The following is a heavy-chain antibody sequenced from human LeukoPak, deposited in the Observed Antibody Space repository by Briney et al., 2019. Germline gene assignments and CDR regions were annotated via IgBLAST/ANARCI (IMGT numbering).Heavy chain of an antibody. V-gene: IGHV1-8*03. J-gene: IGHJ6*02. D-gene: IGHD3-10*01. CDR1: GYTFTSYD. Sequence: GASVKVSCKASGYTFTSYDINWVRQATGQGLEWMGWMNPNSGNTGYAQKFQGRVTITRNTSISTAYMELSSLRSEDTAVYYCAREWNHYGSGSHSDYYYGMDVWGQGTTVTVSS. CDR3: AREWNHYGSGSHSDYYYGMDV. CDR2: MNPNSGNT.